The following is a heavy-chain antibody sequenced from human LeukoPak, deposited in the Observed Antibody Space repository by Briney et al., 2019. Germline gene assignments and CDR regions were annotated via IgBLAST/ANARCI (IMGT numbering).Heavy chain of an antibody. CDR3: ARDRDGGFAFDS. J-gene: IGHJ3*02. CDR2: IMPNGETR. Sequence: PGGSLRLSCAASGFSFSNYVMHWVRQAPGKGLEYVSAIMPNGETRGYANSMKGRFTISRDNSKNTLYLQMGSLRAEDMAIYYCARDRDGGFAFDSWGQGTLVTVSS. CDR1: GFSFSNYV. V-gene: IGHV3-64*01. D-gene: IGHD2-15*01.